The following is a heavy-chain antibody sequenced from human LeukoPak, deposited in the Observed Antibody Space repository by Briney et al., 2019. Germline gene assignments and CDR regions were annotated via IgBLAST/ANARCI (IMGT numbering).Heavy chain of an antibody. D-gene: IGHD5-18*01. V-gene: IGHV1-18*01. CDR1: GYIFTSYG. CDR3: ATLTWIQLWLLDY. CDR2: ISTYNGDT. Sequence: GASVKVSCKASGYIFTSYGITWVRQAPGQGLEWMGWISTYNGDTNYAQNLQGRVTMTTDTSTSTAYMDLRSLRSEDTAVYYCATLTWIQLWLLDYWGQGTLVTVSS. J-gene: IGHJ4*02.